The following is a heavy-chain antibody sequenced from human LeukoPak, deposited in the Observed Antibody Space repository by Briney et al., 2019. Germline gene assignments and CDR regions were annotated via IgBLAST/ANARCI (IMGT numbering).Heavy chain of an antibody. CDR3: AREDEGSYSSSDGVGY. CDR1: GGSISSGGYY. CDR2: IYYSGST. D-gene: IGHD6-13*01. J-gene: IGHJ4*02. V-gene: IGHV4-31*03. Sequence: SETLSLTCTVSGGSISSGGYYWSWIRQHPGKGLEWIGYIYYSGSTYYNPSLKSRVTISVDTSKNQFSLKLSSVTAADTAVYYCAREDEGSYSSSDGVGYWGQGTLVTVSS.